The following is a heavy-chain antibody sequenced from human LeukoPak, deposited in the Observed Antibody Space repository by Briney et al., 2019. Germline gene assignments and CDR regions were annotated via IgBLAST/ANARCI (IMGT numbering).Heavy chain of an antibody. CDR3: AAQWLERLNWFDP. Sequence: PSETLSLTCTVSGGSISSSSYYWGWIRQPPGKGLEWIGSIYYSGSTYYNPSLKSRVTISVDTSKNQSSLKLSSVTAADTAVYYCAAQWLERLNWFDPWGQGTLVTVSS. CDR1: GGSISSSSYY. D-gene: IGHD6-19*01. CDR2: IYYSGST. V-gene: IGHV4-39*01. J-gene: IGHJ5*02.